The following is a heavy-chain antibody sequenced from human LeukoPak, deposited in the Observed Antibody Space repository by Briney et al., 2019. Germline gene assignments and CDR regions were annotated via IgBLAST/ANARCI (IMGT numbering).Heavy chain of an antibody. CDR1: GFTVINYA. V-gene: IGHV3-23*01. D-gene: IGHD4-23*01. J-gene: IGHJ4*02. CDR3: AKDLLRWSFDY. CDR2: INGGNDAT. Sequence: PGGSLRLSCAASGFTVINYAMAWVRQAPGKGLEWVSAINGGNDATNYANSVKGRFTISRDNSKNTLYLQMNNLRAEDTAAYYCAKDLLRWSFDYWGQGSLVTVSS.